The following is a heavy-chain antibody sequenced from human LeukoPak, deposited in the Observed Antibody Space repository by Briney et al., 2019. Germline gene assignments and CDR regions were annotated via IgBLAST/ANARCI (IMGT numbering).Heavy chain of an antibody. CDR3: ARVGPRFGELLPFYYYMDV. CDR1: GGSISSYY. CDR2: IYTSGST. Sequence: SSETLSLTCTVSGGSISSYYWSWIRQPAGKGLEWIGRIYTSGSTNYNPSLKSRVTISVDTSKNQFSLKLSSVTAADTAVYYCARVGPRFGELLPFYYYMDVWGKGTTVTVSS. D-gene: IGHD3-10*01. V-gene: IGHV4-4*07. J-gene: IGHJ6*03.